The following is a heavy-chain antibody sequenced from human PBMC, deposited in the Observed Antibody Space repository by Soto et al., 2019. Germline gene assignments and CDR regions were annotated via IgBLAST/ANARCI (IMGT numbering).Heavy chain of an antibody. D-gene: IGHD5-18*01. CDR1: GFTFSSYS. J-gene: IGHJ4*02. CDR3: ARDRVDTAMVGFDY. CDR2: ISSSSRIT. V-gene: IGHV3-48*02. Sequence: GGSLRLSCAASGFTFSSYSMNWVRQAPGKGLEWLSYISSSSRITYYADSVKGRFTISRDNAKNSLYLQMNSLRDEDTAVYYCARDRVDTAMVGFDYWGQGTLVTVSS.